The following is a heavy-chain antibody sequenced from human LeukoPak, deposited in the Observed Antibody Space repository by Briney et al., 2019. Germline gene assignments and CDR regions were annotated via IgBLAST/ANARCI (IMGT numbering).Heavy chain of an antibody. D-gene: IGHD6-19*01. CDR2: ISYDGSNK. V-gene: IGHV3-30*18. CDR1: GFTFSSYG. CDR3: VKISEADSSGWTY. Sequence: GRSLRLSCAASGFTFSSYGMHWVRQAPGKGLEWVAVISYDGSNKYYADSVKGRFTISRDNSKNTLYLQMNSLRAEDTAVYYCVKISEADSSGWTYWGQGTLVTVSS. J-gene: IGHJ4*02.